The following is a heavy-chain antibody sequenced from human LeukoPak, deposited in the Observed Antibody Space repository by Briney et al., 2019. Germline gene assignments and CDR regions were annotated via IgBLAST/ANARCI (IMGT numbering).Heavy chain of an antibody. V-gene: IGHV3-15*01. J-gene: IGHJ4*02. CDR1: GFTFSNAW. Sequence: PGGSLRLSCAASGFTFSNAWMSWVRQAPGKGLEWVGRIKSKTDGGTTDYAAPVKGRFTISRDDSKNTLYLQMNGLKTEDTAVYYCTTVRQWLVLGTTYGFDYWGQGTLATVSS. CDR3: TTVRQWLVLGTTYGFDY. CDR2: IKSKTDGGTT. D-gene: IGHD6-19*01.